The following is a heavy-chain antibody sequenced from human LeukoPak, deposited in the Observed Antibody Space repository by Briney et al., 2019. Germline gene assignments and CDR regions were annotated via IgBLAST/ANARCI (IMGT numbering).Heavy chain of an antibody. D-gene: IGHD3-9*01. V-gene: IGHV4-4*02. CDR3: GKTDIYFNPIDY. J-gene: IGHJ4*02. CDR2: IHRAGRT. Sequence: SETLSLTCAVSGASISSSEWWIWVRQPPGQGLEWIGEIHRAGRTRYNPSLKSRVTISMDYSKNQFSLKLTSVTAADTAIYYCGKTDIYFNPIDYWGPGSLVTVSS. CDR1: GASISSSEW.